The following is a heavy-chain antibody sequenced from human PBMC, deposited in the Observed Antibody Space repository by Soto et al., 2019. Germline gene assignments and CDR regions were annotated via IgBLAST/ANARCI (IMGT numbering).Heavy chain of an antibody. CDR3: TTDRGTVRTYDY. V-gene: IGHV3-15*01. J-gene: IGHJ4*02. CDR1: GFTFSNAW. Sequence: GSLRLSCAASGFTFSNAWMSWVRQAPGKGLEWVGRIKSKTDGGTTDYAAPVKGRLTISRDDSKNTLYLQMNSLKTEDTAVYYCTTDRGTVRTYDYWGQGTLVTVSS. D-gene: IGHD4-17*01. CDR2: IKSKTDGGTT.